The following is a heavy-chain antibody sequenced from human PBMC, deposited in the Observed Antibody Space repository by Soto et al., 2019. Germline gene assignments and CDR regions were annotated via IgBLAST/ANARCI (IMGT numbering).Heavy chain of an antibody. Sequence: QITLKESGPTLVKPTQTLTLTCTFSGFSLSTSGVGVGWIRQPPGNALEWLALFYWDDDKRYSPSLKSRLTITKDTSKNRVVLTMTNVDPVDTATYFCAHGQYSSSTYYFDYWGQRTLFNVSS. D-gene: IGHD6-6*01. CDR3: AHGQYSSSTYYFDY. CDR1: GFSLSTSGVG. J-gene: IGHJ4*02. CDR2: FYWDDDK. V-gene: IGHV2-5*02.